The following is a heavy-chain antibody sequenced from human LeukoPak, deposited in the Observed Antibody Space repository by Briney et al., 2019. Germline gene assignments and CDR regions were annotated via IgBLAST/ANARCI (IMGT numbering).Heavy chain of an antibody. CDR2: IYPGDSDT. D-gene: IGHD6-13*01. Sequence: GESLKISCKGSGYSFTSYLIGWVRQMPGKGLEWMGIIYPGDSDTRYSPSFQGQVTISADKSISTAYLQWSSLKVSDTAMYYCARQGSSWYGSFDYWGQGTLVTVSS. CDR3: ARQGSSWYGSFDY. J-gene: IGHJ4*02. V-gene: IGHV5-51*01. CDR1: GYSFTSYL.